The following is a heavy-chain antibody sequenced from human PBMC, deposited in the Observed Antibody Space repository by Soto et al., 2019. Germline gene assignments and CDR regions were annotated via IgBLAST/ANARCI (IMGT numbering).Heavy chain of an antibody. J-gene: IGHJ3*01. CDR1: GFTFSSYS. CDR3: ARSPVGDAFNV. V-gene: IGHV3-21*01. CDR2: ISSGSDYL. Sequence: EVQLVESGGGLVKPGGSLRLSCAASGFTFSSYSMNWVRQAPGKGLEWVSSISSGSDYLFYADSVKGRFTISRDNAKNSLFLQMNSLTAEDSAVYYCARSPVGDAFNVWGQGTVVTVSS.